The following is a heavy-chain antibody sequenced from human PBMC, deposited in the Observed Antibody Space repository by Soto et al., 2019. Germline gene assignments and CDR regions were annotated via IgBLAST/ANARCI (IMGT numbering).Heavy chain of an antibody. CDR3: AGRSITTGNYYYYGMDV. CDR1: GGTFSSYA. CDR2: IIPIFGTA. J-gene: IGHJ6*01. D-gene: IGHD2-2*01. V-gene: IGHV1-69*13. Sequence: SVKVSCKASGGTFSSYAISWVRQAPGQGLEWMGGIIPIFGTANYAQKFQGRVTITADESTSAAYMELSSLRSEDTAVYYCAGRSITTGNYYYYGMDVWGQGTTVTV.